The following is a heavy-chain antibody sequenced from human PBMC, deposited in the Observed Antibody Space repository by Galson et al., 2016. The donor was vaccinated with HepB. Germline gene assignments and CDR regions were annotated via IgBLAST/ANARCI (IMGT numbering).Heavy chain of an antibody. V-gene: IGHV3-21*01. D-gene: IGHD1-26*01. Sequence: SLRLSCAASGFTFSDYSMNWVRQAPGKGLEWVSSISTSSTYIYYADSVRGRFSVSRDDAKNSLYLQMNSLRAEDTAVYFCARTVVGAPGNGIDVWGQGALVTVSS. J-gene: IGHJ5*02. CDR1: GFTFSDYS. CDR2: ISTSSTYI. CDR3: ARTVVGAPGNGIDV.